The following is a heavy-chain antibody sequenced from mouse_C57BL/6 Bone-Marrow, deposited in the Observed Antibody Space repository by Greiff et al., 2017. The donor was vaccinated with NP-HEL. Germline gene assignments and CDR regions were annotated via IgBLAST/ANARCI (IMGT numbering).Heavy chain of an antibody. CDR3: AREAYSFDY. CDR1: GYAFTNYL. D-gene: IGHD6-1*01. Sequence: QVQLQQSGAELVRPGTSVKVSCKASGYAFTNYLIEWVKQRPGQGLAWIGVINPGSGGTNYNEKFKGKATLTADKSSSTAYMQLSSLTSEDSAVYFCAREAYSFDYWGQGTTLTVSS. J-gene: IGHJ2*01. V-gene: IGHV1-54*01. CDR2: INPGSGGT.